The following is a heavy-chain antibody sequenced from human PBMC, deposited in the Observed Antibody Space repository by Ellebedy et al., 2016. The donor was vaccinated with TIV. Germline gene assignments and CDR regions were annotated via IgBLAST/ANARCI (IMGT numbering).Heavy chain of an antibody. V-gene: IGHV1-69*13. Sequence: SVKVSXKASGGTFSSYAISWVRQAPGQGLEWMGGIIPIFGTANYAQKFQGRVTITADESTSTAYMELSSLRSEDTAVYYCARDRELRFLEWLSSGMDVWGQGTTVTVSS. CDR3: ARDRELRFLEWLSSGMDV. J-gene: IGHJ6*02. CDR1: GGTFSSYA. D-gene: IGHD3-3*01. CDR2: IIPIFGTA.